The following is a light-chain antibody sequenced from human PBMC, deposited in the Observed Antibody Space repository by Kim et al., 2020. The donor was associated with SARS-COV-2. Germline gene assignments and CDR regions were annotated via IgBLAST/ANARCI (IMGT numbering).Light chain of an antibody. J-gene: IGKJ4*01. CDR2: DSS. CDR3: QQYEDWPLT. CDR1: QNVGSY. Sequence: EIAMTQSPATLSVSLGERATLSCRASQNVGSYLSWFQQKPGQPPRLLIRDSSGRATGVAARFSGSGSGTEFTLTISGLQSDDFAVYYCQQYEDWPLTFGGGTKVEIK. V-gene: IGKV3-15*01.